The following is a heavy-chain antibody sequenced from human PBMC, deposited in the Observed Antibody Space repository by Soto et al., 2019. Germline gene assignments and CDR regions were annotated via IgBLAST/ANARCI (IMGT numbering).Heavy chain of an antibody. D-gene: IGHD3-10*01. CDR3: ARDRVRGVINYYYGMDV. CDR2: IYYSGST. CDR1: GGSISSGGYY. Sequence: SETLSLTCTVSGGSISSGGYYWSWIRQHPGKGLEWIGYIYYSGSTYYNPSLKSRVTISVDTSKNQFSLKLSSVTAADTAVYYCARDRVRGVINYYYGMDVWGQGTTVTVSS. V-gene: IGHV4-31*03. J-gene: IGHJ6*02.